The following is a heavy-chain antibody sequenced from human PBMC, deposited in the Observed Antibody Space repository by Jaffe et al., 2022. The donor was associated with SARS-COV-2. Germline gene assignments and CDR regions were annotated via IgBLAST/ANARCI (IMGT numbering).Heavy chain of an antibody. CDR1: GGSISSGSYY. Sequence: QVQLQESGPGLVKPSQTLSLTCTVSGGSISSGSYYWSWIRQPAGKGLEWIGRIYTSGSTNYNPSLKSRVTISVDTSKNQFSLKLSSVTAADTAVYYCARASGNLRYSSSWYPDYWGQGTLVTVSS. CDR2: IYTSGST. J-gene: IGHJ4*02. D-gene: IGHD6-13*01. CDR3: ARASGNLRYSSSWYPDY. V-gene: IGHV4-61*02.